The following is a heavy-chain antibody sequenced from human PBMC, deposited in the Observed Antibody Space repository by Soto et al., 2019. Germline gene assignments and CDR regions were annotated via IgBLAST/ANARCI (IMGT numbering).Heavy chain of an antibody. V-gene: IGHV3-23*01. J-gene: IGHJ4*02. Sequence: VQLLESGGGLVQPGGSLRLSCAASGFTFSSCAMSWVRQAPGKGLEWVSAISGSGGSTYYADSVKGRFTISRDNSKNTLYVQMNSLRAEDTAVYYCANALGPMVRETLDYWGQGTLVTVSS. CDR1: GFTFSSCA. D-gene: IGHD3-10*01. CDR2: ISGSGGST. CDR3: ANALGPMVRETLDY.